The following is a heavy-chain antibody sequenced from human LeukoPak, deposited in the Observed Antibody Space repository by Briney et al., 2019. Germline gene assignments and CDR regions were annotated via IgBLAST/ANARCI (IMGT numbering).Heavy chain of an antibody. J-gene: IGHJ4*02. CDR1: GYTFTGYY. CDR3: ARDPWPMVRDLPLHHDY. D-gene: IGHD3-10*01. Sequence: GASVKVSCKASGYTFTGYYMHWVRQAPGQGLEWMGWINPNSGGTNYAQKFQGRVTMTRDTSISTAYMELSRLRSDDTAVYYCARDPWPMVRDLPLHHDYWGQGTLVTVSS. V-gene: IGHV1-2*02. CDR2: INPNSGGT.